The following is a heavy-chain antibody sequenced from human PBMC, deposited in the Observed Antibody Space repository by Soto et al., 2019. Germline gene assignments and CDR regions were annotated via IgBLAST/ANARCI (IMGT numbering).Heavy chain of an antibody. V-gene: IGHV4-59*01. J-gene: IGHJ6*02. CDR2: IYYSGST. Sequence: SETLSLTCTVSGGSISSYYWSWIRQPPGKGLEWVGYIYYSGSTNYNPSLKSRVTISVDTSKNQFSLKLSSVTAADTAVYYCARDKMGYYDSSGHYYYYGMDVWGQGTTVTVSS. D-gene: IGHD3-22*01. CDR3: ARDKMGYYDSSGHYYYYGMDV. CDR1: GGSISSYY.